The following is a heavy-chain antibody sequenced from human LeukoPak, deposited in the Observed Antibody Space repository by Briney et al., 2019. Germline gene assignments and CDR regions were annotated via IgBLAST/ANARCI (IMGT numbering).Heavy chain of an antibody. CDR1: GGTFSSYA. D-gene: IGHD2-2*01. J-gene: IGHJ3*02. CDR3: ARTLPVGYCSSTSCTHDFDI. CDR2: IIPIFGTA. V-gene: IGHV1-69*13. Sequence: ASVKVSCKASGGTFSSYAISWVRQAPGQGLEWMGGIIPIFGTANYAQKFQGRVTITADESTSTAYMELSSLRSEDTAVYYCARTLPVGYCSSTSCTHDFDIWGQGTMVTVSS.